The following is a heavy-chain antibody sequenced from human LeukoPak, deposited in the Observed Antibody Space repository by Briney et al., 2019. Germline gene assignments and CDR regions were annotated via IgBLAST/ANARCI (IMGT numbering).Heavy chain of an antibody. V-gene: IGHV1-69*13. D-gene: IGHD3-10*01. CDR1: GGTFSSYA. J-gene: IGHJ5*02. Sequence: ASVKVSCKASGGTFSSYAISWVRQAPGQGLEWMGGIIPIFGTANYAQKFQGRVTITADESTSTAYMELSSLRSEDTAVYYCARKRGQPGLLPNSNWFDPWGQGTLVTASS. CDR3: ARKRGQPGLLPNSNWFDP. CDR2: IIPIFGTA.